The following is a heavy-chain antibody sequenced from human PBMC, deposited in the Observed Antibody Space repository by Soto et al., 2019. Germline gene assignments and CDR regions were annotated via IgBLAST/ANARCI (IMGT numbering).Heavy chain of an antibody. D-gene: IGHD2-15*01. J-gene: IGHJ4*02. V-gene: IGHV4-39*02. CDR1: GGSISSSSYY. CDR3: AIEGYCSGGSCYFDY. Sequence: PSETLSLTCTVSGGSISSSSYYWGWIRQPPGKGLEWIGSIYYSGSTYYNPSLKSRVTISVDTSKNQFSLKLSSVTAADTAVYYCAIEGYCSGGSCYFDYWGQGTLVTVSS. CDR2: IYYSGST.